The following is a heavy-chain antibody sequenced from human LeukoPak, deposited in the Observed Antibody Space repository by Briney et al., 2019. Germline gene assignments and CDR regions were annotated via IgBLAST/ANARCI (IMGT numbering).Heavy chain of an antibody. D-gene: IGHD6-13*01. CDR1: GGSISSGDYY. V-gene: IGHV4-30-4*08. Sequence: SETLSLTCTVSGGSISSGDYYWSWIRQPPGKGLEWIGYIYYSGSTYYNPSLKSRVTISVDTSKNQFSLKLSSVTAADTAVYYCARADVQQLATYYMDVWGKGTTVTVSS. CDR2: IYYSGST. CDR3: ARADVQQLATYYMDV. J-gene: IGHJ6*03.